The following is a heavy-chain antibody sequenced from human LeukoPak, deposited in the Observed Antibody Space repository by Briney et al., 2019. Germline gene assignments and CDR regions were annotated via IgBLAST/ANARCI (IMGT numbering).Heavy chain of an antibody. CDR2: IYYSGST. Sequence: SETLSLTCTVSGGSISSSSYYWGWILQPPGKGLEWIVSIYYSGSTYYNPSLKSRVTISVDTSKNQFSLKLSSVTAADTAVHYCASRNNNYYDSSGYYSWGQGTLVTVSS. CDR1: GGSISSSSYY. J-gene: IGHJ4*02. D-gene: IGHD3-22*01. V-gene: IGHV4-39*01. CDR3: ASRNNNYYDSSGYYS.